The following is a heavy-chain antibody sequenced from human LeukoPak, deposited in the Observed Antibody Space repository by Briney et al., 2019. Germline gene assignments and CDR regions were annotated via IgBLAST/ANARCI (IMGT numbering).Heavy chain of an antibody. CDR3: ARAPDEIVGATLFDY. J-gene: IGHJ4*02. D-gene: IGHD1-26*01. Sequence: SETLSLTCTVSGGSISSYYWSWIRQPPGKGLEWIGYIYYSGSTNYNPPLKSRVTISVDTSKNQFSLKLSSVTAADTAVYYCARAPDEIVGATLFDYWGQGTLVTVSS. CDR1: GGSISSYY. V-gene: IGHV4-59*01. CDR2: IYYSGST.